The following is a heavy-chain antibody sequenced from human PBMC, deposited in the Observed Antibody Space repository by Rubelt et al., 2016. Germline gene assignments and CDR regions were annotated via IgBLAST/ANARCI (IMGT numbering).Heavy chain of an antibody. Sequence: QVQLVQSGAEVKKPGSSVKVSCKASGGTFSSYAISWVRQAPGQGLEWMGGIIPIFGTANYAQKFQGRVTITADESTSTAYMELSSLRSEDTAVYYCARDYYYDSSGKEKSAEYFQHWGQGTLVTVSS. J-gene: IGHJ1*01. CDR2: IIPIFGTA. CDR3: ARDYYYDSSGKEKSAEYFQH. D-gene: IGHD3-22*01. CDR1: GGTFSSYA. V-gene: IGHV1-69*01.